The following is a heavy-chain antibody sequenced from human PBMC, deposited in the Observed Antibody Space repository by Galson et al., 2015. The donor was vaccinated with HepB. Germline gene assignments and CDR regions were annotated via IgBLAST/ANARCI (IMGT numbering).Heavy chain of an antibody. CDR2: INQDGSDT. D-gene: IGHD6-13*01. CDR3: AREGVAPGLSFAY. CDR1: GFTFRSHW. J-gene: IGHJ4*02. V-gene: IGHV3-7*03. Sequence: SLRLSCAASGFTFRSHWMSWVRQAPGKGLEWVANINQDGSDTYYVDSVKGRFTISRDNAQKSLYLQMNSLRVEDTAVYHCAREGVAPGLSFAYWGQGALVTVPS.